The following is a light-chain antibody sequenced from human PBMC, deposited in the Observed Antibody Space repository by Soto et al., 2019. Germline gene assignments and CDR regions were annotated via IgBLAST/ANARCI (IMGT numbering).Light chain of an antibody. V-gene: IGKV1-5*01. Sequence: DIQLTQSPSTLSASGVDRITMTCRGSQSIGTWLAWYQHRPGEGPKLLIHDASSLESGVPSRFSGSGSATEFSLTISSLESGDSGTYHCQQYATYAPSTFGQGTKVDIK. CDR3: QQYATYAPST. J-gene: IGKJ1*01. CDR1: QSIGTW. CDR2: DAS.